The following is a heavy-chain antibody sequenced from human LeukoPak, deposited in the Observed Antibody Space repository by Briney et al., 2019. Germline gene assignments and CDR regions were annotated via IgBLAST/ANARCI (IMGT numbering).Heavy chain of an antibody. CDR1: GFTFSSYA. CDR2: IRGSGGGT. D-gene: IGHD3-10*01. Sequence: GSLRLSCAASGFTFSSYAMSWVRQAPGKGLEWVSTIRGSGGGTYYADSVKGRFTISRDNSKNTLYLQMNSLRAEDTAVYYCAKDAVLWFGEIDYWGQGTLVTVSS. CDR3: AKDAVLWFGEIDY. J-gene: IGHJ4*02. V-gene: IGHV3-23*01.